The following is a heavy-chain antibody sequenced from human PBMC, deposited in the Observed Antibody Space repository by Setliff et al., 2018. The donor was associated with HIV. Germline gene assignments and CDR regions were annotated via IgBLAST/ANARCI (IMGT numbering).Heavy chain of an antibody. V-gene: IGHV4-4*07. CDR1: GGSISNYY. Sequence: SETLSLTCTVSGGSISNYYWSWIRQPAGKGLEWIGRIYSSGSTNYNPSLESRVTISIDTSNNQISLRLSSVTAADTAMYYCVRDDYGYNGKGFDYWGPGTLVTVSS. J-gene: IGHJ4*02. CDR2: IYSSGST. CDR3: VRDDYGYNGKGFDY. D-gene: IGHD4-17*01.